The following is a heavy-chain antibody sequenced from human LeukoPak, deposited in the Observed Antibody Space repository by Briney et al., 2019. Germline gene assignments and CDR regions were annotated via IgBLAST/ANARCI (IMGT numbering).Heavy chain of an antibody. CDR3: ARGTQLGIPQYFDY. CDR2: ISSSGSTI. D-gene: IGHD7-27*01. Sequence: GGSLRLSCAASGFTFSDYYMSWIRQAPGKGLEWVSYISSSGSTIYCADSVKGRFTISRDNAKNSLYLQMNSLRAEDTAVYYCARGTQLGIPQYFDYWGQGTLVTVSS. V-gene: IGHV3-11*01. J-gene: IGHJ4*02. CDR1: GFTFSDYY.